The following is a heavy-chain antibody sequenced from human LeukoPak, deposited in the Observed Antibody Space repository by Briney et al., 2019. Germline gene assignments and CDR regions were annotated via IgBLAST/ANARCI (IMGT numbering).Heavy chain of an antibody. CDR1: GFTFHNFG. V-gene: IGHV3-20*04. Sequence: AGGSLRLSCAASGFTFHNFGMSWVRQAPGKGLEWVSSLSWNGGDTRYADSAKGRFTISRDNAKNSLYLHMNSLRAEDTALYYCARRAYPYHYYMDVWGKGTTVTVSS. J-gene: IGHJ6*03. D-gene: IGHD3-16*01. CDR2: LSWNGGDT. CDR3: ARRAYPYHYYMDV.